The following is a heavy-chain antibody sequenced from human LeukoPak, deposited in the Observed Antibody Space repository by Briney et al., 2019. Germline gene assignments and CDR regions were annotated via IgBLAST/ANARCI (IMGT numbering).Heavy chain of an antibody. D-gene: IGHD4-17*01. J-gene: IGHJ4*02. CDR3: AREKLLGPPVTDY. CDR2: IIPILGIA. CDR1: GGTFSSYA. V-gene: IGHV1-69*04. Sequence: ASVKVSCKASGGTFSSYAISWVRQAPGQGREWMGRIIPILGIANYAQKFQGRVTITADKSTSTAYMELSSLRSEDTAVYYCAREKLLGPPVTDYWGQGTLVTVSS.